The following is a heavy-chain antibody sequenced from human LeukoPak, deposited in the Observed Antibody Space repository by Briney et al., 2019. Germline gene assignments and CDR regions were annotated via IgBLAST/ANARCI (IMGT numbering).Heavy chain of an antibody. Sequence: ASVKVSCKASGYTFTGYYIHWVRQATGQGLEWMGWMNPNSGNTGYAQKFQGRVTITRNTSISTAYMELSSLRSEDTAVYYCARYYYDSSGYPLNDYWGQGTLVTVSS. J-gene: IGHJ4*02. V-gene: IGHV1-8*03. CDR3: ARYYYDSSGYPLNDY. D-gene: IGHD3-22*01. CDR2: MNPNSGNT. CDR1: GYTFTGYY.